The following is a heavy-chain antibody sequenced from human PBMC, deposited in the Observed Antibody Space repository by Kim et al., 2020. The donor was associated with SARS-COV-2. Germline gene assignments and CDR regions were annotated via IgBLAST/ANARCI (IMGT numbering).Heavy chain of an antibody. CDR3: ARHFGDYGGPSDY. D-gene: IGHD4-17*01. J-gene: IGHJ4*02. V-gene: IGHV4-39*01. CDR1: GGSISSSSYY. CDR2: IYYSGST. Sequence: SETLSLTCTVSGGSISSSSYYWGWIRQPPGKGLEWIGSIYYSGSTYYNPSLKSRVTISVDTSKNQFSLKLSSVTAADTAVYYCARHFGDYGGPSDYWGQGTLVTVSS.